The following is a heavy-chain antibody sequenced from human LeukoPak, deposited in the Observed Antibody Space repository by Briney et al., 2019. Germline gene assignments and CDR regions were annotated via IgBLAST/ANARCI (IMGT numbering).Heavy chain of an antibody. V-gene: IGHV3-20*04. CDR2: INWKGGST. D-gene: IGHD3-22*01. CDR1: GFTLEVYA. J-gene: IGHJ4*02. CDR3: ARVSRPHYYDSSGYRNYFDY. Sequence: PGGSLSSSWPPPGFTLEVYAIAGVGQPPGKGLDWAPGINWKGGSTGYADPVKGRFTISRDNAKNSLYLQMNSLRAEDTALYYCARVSRPHYYDSSGYRNYFDYWGQGTLVTVSS.